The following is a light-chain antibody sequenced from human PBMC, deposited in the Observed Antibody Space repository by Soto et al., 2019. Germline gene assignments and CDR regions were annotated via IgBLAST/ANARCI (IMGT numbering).Light chain of an antibody. Sequence: EIVLTQSPGTLSLSPGERATLSCRASQSVSSSYLAWYQQKPGQAPRLLIYGASSRATGIPDRFSGSGSGTDFTLTISSLQSEDFAIYYCQQRDSWPITFGQGTRLEIK. CDR3: QQRDSWPIT. CDR1: QSVSSSY. V-gene: IGKV3D-20*02. J-gene: IGKJ5*01. CDR2: GAS.